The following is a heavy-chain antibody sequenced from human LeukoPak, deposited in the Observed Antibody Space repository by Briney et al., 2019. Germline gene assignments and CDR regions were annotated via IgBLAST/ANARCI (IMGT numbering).Heavy chain of an antibody. CDR1: GFTFSSYS. V-gene: IGHV3-21*01. Sequence: RGSLRLSCAASGFTFSSYSMNWVRQAPGKGLEWVSSISSSSSYIYYADSVKGRFTISRDNAKNSLYLQMNSLRAEDTAVYYCARDQTGLWSWFDPWGQGTLVTVSS. CDR2: ISSSSSYI. CDR3: ARDQTGLWSWFDP. D-gene: IGHD1-14*01. J-gene: IGHJ5*02.